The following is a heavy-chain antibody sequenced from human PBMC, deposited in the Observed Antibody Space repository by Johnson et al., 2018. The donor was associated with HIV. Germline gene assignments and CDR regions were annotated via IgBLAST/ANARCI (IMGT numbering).Heavy chain of an antibody. CDR3: ARVLCSGGSCYSDAFDI. J-gene: IGHJ3*02. CDR2: ISWNSGSI. V-gene: IGHV3-9*01. CDR1: GFTFDDYA. D-gene: IGHD2-15*01. Sequence: VQLVESGGGLVQPGRSLRLSCAASGFTFDDYAMHWVRQAPGKGLEWVSGISWNSGSIGYADSVKGRFTISRDNAKNSLYLQMNSLRAEDTALYYCARVLCSGGSCYSDAFDIWGQGTTLTVSS.